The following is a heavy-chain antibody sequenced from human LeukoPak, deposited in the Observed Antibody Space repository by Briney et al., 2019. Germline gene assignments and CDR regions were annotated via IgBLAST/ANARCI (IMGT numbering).Heavy chain of an antibody. CDR2: IYSGGST. CDR1: GFTVSSNY. V-gene: IGHV3-66*01. Sequence: GGSLRLSCAACGFTVSSNYMSWVRQAPGKGLEWVSVIYSGGSTYYADSVKGRFTISRDNSKNTLYLQMNSLRAEDTAVYYCAGWNRPDAFDIWGQGTMVTVSS. J-gene: IGHJ3*02. CDR3: AGWNRPDAFDI. D-gene: IGHD1-1*01.